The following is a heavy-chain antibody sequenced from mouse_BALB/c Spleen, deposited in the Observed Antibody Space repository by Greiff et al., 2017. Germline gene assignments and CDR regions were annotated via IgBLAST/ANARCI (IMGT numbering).Heavy chain of an antibody. CDR1: GYSITSDYA. CDR2: ISYSGST. Sequence: EVHLVESGPGLVKPSQSLSLTCTVTGYSITSDYAWNWIRQFPGNKLEWMGYISYSGSTSYNPSLKSRISITRDTSKNQFFLQLNSVTTEDTATYYCARSYSLLRPYFDYWGQGTTLTVSS. CDR3: ARSYSLLRPYFDY. J-gene: IGHJ2*01. V-gene: IGHV3-2*02. D-gene: IGHD1-2*01.